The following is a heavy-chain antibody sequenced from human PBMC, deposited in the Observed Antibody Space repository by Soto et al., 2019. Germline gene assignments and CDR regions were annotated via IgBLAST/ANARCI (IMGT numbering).Heavy chain of an antibody. J-gene: IGHJ4*02. CDR1: GFTFTRYS. Sequence: PVGSLRLSCAASGFTFTRYSMNWVRQAPGKGLEWVSYISSNTNYIYYGDSMKGRFTISRDNAKNSLYLKMNSLRAEDTAVYYCARESEDLTSNFDYWGQGTLVTVSS. V-gene: IGHV3-21*06. CDR3: ARESEDLTSNFDY. CDR2: ISSNTNYI.